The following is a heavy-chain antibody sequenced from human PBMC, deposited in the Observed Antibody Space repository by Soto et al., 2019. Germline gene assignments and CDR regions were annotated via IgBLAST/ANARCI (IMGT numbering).Heavy chain of an antibody. J-gene: IGHJ6*03. CDR1: GYTFTSYD. Sequence: GASVKVSCKASGYTFTSYDINWVRQATGQGLEWMGWMNPNSGNTGYAQKFQGRVTMTRNTSISTAYMELSSLRSEDTAVYYCARGKYNWKGWPGSGYYYMDVWGKGTTVTVSS. V-gene: IGHV1-8*01. D-gene: IGHD1-20*01. CDR3: ARGKYNWKGWPGSGYYYMDV. CDR2: MNPNSGNT.